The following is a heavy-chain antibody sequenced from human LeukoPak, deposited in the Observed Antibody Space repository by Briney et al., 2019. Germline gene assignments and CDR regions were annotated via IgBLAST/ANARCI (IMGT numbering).Heavy chain of an antibody. CDR1: GYTFTSYG. V-gene: IGHV1-8*02. Sequence: ASVKVSCKASGYTFTSYGINWVRQATGQGLEWMGWMNPNSGNTGYTQKFQGRVTMTRNTSISTAYMEPSSLRSEDTAVYYCARGRKRNYSPYGMDVWGQGTTVTVSS. CDR3: ARGRKRNYSPYGMDV. J-gene: IGHJ6*02. CDR2: MNPNSGNT. D-gene: IGHD1-14*01.